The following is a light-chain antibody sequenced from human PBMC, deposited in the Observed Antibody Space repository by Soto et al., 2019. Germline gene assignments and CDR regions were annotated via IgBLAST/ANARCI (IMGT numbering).Light chain of an antibody. CDR2: DAS. J-gene: IGKJ3*01. CDR1: QSVSSY. Sequence: EIVLTQSAATLSLSPGERATLSCRASQSVSSYLAWYQRKPGQAPRLLIYDASNRATGIPARFSGSGSGTDFTLTISSLEPEDFAVYYCQQRSNWLFTFGPGTKVDIK. CDR3: QQRSNWLFT. V-gene: IGKV3-11*01.